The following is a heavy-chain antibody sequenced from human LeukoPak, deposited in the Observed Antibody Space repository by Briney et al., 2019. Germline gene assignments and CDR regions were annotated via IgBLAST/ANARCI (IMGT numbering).Heavy chain of an antibody. CDR3: AKSPRRFWRGGELDY. J-gene: IGHJ4*02. Sequence: GGSLRLSCAASGFTFSSYSMNWVRQAPGKGLEWVSSISSTSSYIYYADSVQGRFTISRDNAKNSLYLQMNSLRAEDTAVYYCAKSPRRFWRGGELDYWGQGTLVTVSS. CDR1: GFTFSSYS. CDR2: ISSTSSYI. V-gene: IGHV3-21*04. D-gene: IGHD3-3*01.